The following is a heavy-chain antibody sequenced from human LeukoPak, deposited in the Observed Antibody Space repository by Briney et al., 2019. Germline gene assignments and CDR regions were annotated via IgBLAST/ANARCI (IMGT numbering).Heavy chain of an antibody. CDR1: GFTFSSYW. J-gene: IGHJ4*02. CDR2: IKQDGSEK. Sequence: GGSLRLSCAASGFTFSSYWMSWVRQAPGKGLEWVANIKQDGSEKYFVDSVKGRFTISRDNAKNSLYLQMNSLRAEDTAVYYCARVSAAAIYDYWGQGTLVTVSS. CDR3: ARVSAAAIYDY. D-gene: IGHD2-2*01. V-gene: IGHV3-7*01.